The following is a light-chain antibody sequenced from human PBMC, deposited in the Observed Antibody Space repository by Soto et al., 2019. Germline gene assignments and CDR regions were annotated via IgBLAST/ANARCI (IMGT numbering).Light chain of an antibody. J-gene: IGKJ1*01. V-gene: IGKV3-20*01. CDR3: QQYGSSGT. CDR1: QTVSSAY. Sequence: DTVLTQSPGTLSLSPGERATLSCGASQTVSSAYLAWFQQKPGQAPRLLIYGASSRATGIPDRFSGAGSGTEFTLTISRVAPEDYAVYYCQQYGSSGTFGQGTKVDIK. CDR2: GAS.